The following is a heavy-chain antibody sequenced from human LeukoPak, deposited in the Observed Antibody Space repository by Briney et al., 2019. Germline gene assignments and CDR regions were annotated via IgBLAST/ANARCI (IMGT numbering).Heavy chain of an antibody. CDR3: AKDVGYYNSVGCSNS. V-gene: IGHV4-59*01. CDR1: GGSISSYY. Sequence: SETLSLTCTVSGGSISSYYWSWIRQPPGKGLEWIGYIYYSGSTNYNPSLKSRVTISVDTSKNQFSLKLSSVTAADTAIYYCAKDVGYYNSVGCSNSWGQGALVTVSS. J-gene: IGHJ5*02. CDR2: IYYSGST. D-gene: IGHD3-22*01.